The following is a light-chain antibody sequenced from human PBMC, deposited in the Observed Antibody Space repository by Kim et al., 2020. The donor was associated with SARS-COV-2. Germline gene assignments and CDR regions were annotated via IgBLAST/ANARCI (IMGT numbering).Light chain of an antibody. CDR2: GNS. J-gene: IGLJ3*02. CDR3: QSYDSSLGGSV. CDR1: SSSIGAGYD. V-gene: IGLV1-40*01. Sequence: QRVTRSRTGSSSSIGAGYDVHWYQQLPVTAPKLLIYGNSNRPSGVPDRFSGSKSGTSASLAITGLQAEDEADYYCQSYDSSLGGSVFGGGTKLTVL.